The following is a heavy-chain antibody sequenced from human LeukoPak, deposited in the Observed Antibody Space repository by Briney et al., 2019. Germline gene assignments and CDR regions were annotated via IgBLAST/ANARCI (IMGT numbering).Heavy chain of an antibody. J-gene: IGHJ4*02. Sequence: ASVKVSCKASGYIFTSHYIQWARQVPGQGLDWMGLIHPIGGSTTYAQRFQGRVTMTRDTATSTVYMELRSLRSEDTAIYYCARCDFNSGSYYFDYWGQGSMVTVSS. CDR1: GYIFTSHY. D-gene: IGHD3-10*01. CDR2: IHPIGGST. CDR3: ARCDFNSGSYYFDY. V-gene: IGHV1-46*01.